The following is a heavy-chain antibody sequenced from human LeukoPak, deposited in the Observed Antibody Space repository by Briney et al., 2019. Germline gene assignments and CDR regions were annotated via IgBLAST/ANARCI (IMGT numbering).Heavy chain of an antibody. CDR1: GGSISSGGYY. Sequence: SQTLSLTCTVSGGSISSGGYYWSWIRQHPGKGLEWIGYIYYSGSTYYNPSLKSRVTISVDTSKNQFSLKLSSVTAADTAVYYCAREDTAMVDYWGQGTLVTISS. CDR3: AREDTAMVDY. CDR2: IYYSGST. V-gene: IGHV4-31*03. D-gene: IGHD5-18*01. J-gene: IGHJ4*02.